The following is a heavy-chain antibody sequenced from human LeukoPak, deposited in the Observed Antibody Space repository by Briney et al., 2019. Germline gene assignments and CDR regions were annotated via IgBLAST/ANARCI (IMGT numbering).Heavy chain of an antibody. CDR1: GFTFGTSA. V-gene: IGHV3-23*01. D-gene: IGHD6-13*01. Sequence: GGSLRLSCAASGFTFGTSAMSWVRQAPGKGPEWVSTIGRSGSDTYYSDSVKSRFTIFRDNSKNTLYLQMNSLRDEDTAVYYCAKGSLGSWYYFDYWGQGTLVTVSS. CDR2: IGRSGSDT. CDR3: AKGSLGSWYYFDY. J-gene: IGHJ4*02.